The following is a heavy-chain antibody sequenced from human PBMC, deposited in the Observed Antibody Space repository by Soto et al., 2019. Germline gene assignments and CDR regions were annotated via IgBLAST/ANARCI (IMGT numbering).Heavy chain of an antibody. CDR3: ARDCTNGVCSTPFDY. Sequence: QVQLVQSGAEVKKPGSSVKVSCKASGGTFSSYAISWVRQAPGQGLEWMGGFIPIFGTANYAQKFQGRVTITADESTSTAYMELSSLRSEDTAVYYCARDCTNGVCSTPFDYWGQGTLVTVSS. CDR1: GGTFSSYA. J-gene: IGHJ4*02. CDR2: FIPIFGTA. D-gene: IGHD2-8*01. V-gene: IGHV1-69*01.